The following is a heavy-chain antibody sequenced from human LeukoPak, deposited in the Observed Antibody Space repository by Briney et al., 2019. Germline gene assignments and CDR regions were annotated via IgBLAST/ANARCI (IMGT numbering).Heavy chain of an antibody. D-gene: IGHD3-10*01. Sequence: GGSLRLSCAASGFTFRNYRMHWVCQPPGKGLVWVSRINGDGSDTYYADSVKGRFTISRDNAKNTVFLQMNNLRAEDTAIYYCARDIRDYNYWGQGALVTVSS. CDR2: INGDGSDT. V-gene: IGHV3-74*01. CDR3: ARDIRDYNY. J-gene: IGHJ4*02. CDR1: GFTFRNYR.